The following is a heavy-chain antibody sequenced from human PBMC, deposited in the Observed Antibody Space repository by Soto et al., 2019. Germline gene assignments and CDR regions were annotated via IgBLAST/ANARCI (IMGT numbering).Heavy chain of an antibody. Sequence: GASVKVSCKASGFTFTSYYMHWVRQAPGQGLEWMGIINPSGGSTSYAQKFQGRVTITRDTSTSTVYMELSSLRSEDTAVYYCAREEVHYGMDVWGQGTTVTVSS. CDR1: GFTFTSYY. CDR3: AREEVHYGMDV. CDR2: INPSGGST. J-gene: IGHJ6*02. V-gene: IGHV1-46*01.